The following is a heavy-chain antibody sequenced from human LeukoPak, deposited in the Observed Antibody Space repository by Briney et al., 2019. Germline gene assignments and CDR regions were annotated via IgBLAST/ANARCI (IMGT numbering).Heavy chain of an antibody. CDR3: ARGPEGLPRAFDI. D-gene: IGHD4-11*01. Sequence: SVKVSCKASGGTFSSYAISWVRQAPGQGLEWMGGIIPIFGTANYAQKFQGRVTITADESTSTAYMELSSLRSEDTAVYYCARGPEGLPRAFDIWGQGTMVTVSS. V-gene: IGHV1-69*13. CDR2: IIPIFGTA. J-gene: IGHJ3*02. CDR1: GGTFSSYA.